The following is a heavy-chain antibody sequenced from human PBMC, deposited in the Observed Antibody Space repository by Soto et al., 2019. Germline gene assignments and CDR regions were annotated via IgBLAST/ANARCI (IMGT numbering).Heavy chain of an antibody. V-gene: IGHV4-59*11. CDR1: GGSISSHY. CDR3: ARDRGPFDY. CDR2: IYFNGNT. Sequence: SETLSLTCTVSGGSISSHYWSWIRQPPGKGLEWIGQIYFNGNTNYDPSLKSRVTISVDTPKNQFSLKPRSVTAADTAVYYCARDRGPFDYWGQGTLVTVSS. J-gene: IGHJ4*02. D-gene: IGHD3-10*01.